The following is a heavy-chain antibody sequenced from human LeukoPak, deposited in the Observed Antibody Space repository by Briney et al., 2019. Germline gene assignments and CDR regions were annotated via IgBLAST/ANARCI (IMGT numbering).Heavy chain of an antibody. CDR3: ARDRDCSSTSCYRDWIDP. CDR2: IIPIFGTA. V-gene: IGHV1-69*13. Sequence: SVKVSCKASGGTFSSYAISWVRQAPGQGLEWMGGIIPIFGTANYAQKFQGRVTITADESTSTAYMELSSLRSEDTAVYYCARDRDCSSTSCYRDWIDPWGQGTLVTVSS. J-gene: IGHJ5*02. D-gene: IGHD2-2*01. CDR1: GGTFSSYA.